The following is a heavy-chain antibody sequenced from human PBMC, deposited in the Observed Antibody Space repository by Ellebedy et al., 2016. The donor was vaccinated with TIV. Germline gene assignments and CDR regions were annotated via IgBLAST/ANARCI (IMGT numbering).Heavy chain of an antibody. J-gene: IGHJ4*02. CDR3: ARATRNQLLTDY. CDR2: MNPNSGNT. D-gene: IGHD2-2*01. CDR1: GYTFSSFD. Sequence: ASVKVSXXASGYTFSSFDMIWVRQTTGQGLEWMGWMNPNSGNTGDVQKFQGRVSLTSDSSITTAYMELTSLRSDDTGIYYCARATRNQLLTDYWGQGTLVTVSS. V-gene: IGHV1-8*01.